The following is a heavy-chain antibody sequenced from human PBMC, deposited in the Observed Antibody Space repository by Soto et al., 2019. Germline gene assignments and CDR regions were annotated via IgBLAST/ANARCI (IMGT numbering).Heavy chain of an antibody. D-gene: IGHD2-15*01. V-gene: IGHV1-18*01. CDR1: GYTFTHYG. CDR3: ARDLHSGGKYWYFDI. J-gene: IGHJ2*01. CDR2: INSFSGDT. Sequence: QVQLVQSGAEVKKPGASVKVSCKASGYTFTHYGITWVRQAPGQGLEWMGWINSFSGDTNYQQKNQGRLTITTDTYTNTVYIELRNLRSDDTAVYYCARDLHSGGKYWYFDIWGRGTLVTVSS.